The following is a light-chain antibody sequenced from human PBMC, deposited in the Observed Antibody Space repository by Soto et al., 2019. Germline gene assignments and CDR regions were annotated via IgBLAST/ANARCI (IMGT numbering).Light chain of an antibody. V-gene: IGKV3-20*01. CDR1: QSVNINY. J-gene: IGKJ1*01. CDR3: QQDDSSPRT. Sequence: EIVLTQSPGTLSLSPGERATLSCRASQSVNINYLAWYQQKPGQGPRLLMYGASSRATGIPDRFSGSGSGTDFTLTISRQEPEGFAVYYCQQDDSSPRTFGQGTKVEIK. CDR2: GAS.